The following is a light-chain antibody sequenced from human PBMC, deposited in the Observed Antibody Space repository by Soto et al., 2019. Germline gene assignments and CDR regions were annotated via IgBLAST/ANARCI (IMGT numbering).Light chain of an antibody. CDR1: QSVNSNF. J-gene: IGKJ3*01. V-gene: IGKV3-20*01. Sequence: EIVLTQSPGTLSVSPGERVTLSCRASQSVNSNFLAWYQQRPGQAPRLLLFGASYRATGIPDRFSGSGSGTDFTLTISRLEREDFAVYYCQQYSSSPPEFTFGPGTRVDSK. CDR3: QQYSSSPPEFT. CDR2: GAS.